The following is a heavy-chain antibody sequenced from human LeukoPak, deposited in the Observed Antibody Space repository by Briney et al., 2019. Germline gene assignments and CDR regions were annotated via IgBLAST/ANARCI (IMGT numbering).Heavy chain of an antibody. D-gene: IGHD6-13*01. Sequence: SETLSLTCSVSGGSVSSGSYYWNWIRQPPGKGLEWIGYIYYSGSTNYNPSLKSRVTISVDTSKNQFSLKLSSVTAADTAVYYCARRVAAAFFDYWGQGTLVTVSS. V-gene: IGHV4-61*01. J-gene: IGHJ4*02. CDR2: IYYSGST. CDR3: ARRVAAAFFDY. CDR1: GGSVSSGSYY.